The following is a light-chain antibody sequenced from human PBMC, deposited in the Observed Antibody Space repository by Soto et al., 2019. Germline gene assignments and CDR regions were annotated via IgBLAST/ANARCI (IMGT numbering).Light chain of an antibody. CDR1: QTISSW. J-gene: IGKJ1*01. V-gene: IGKV1-5*03. CDR3: QHYNSYSEA. Sequence: DIQMTQSPSTLSGSVGDRVTITCRASQTISSWLAWYQQKPGKAPKRLIYKASTLKSGVPSRFSGSGSGTEFTLSISSLQPDDFATYYCQHYNSYSEAFGQGTK. CDR2: KAS.